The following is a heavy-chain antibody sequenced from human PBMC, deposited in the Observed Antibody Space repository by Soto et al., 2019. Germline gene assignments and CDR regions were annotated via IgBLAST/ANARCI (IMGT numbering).Heavy chain of an antibody. CDR1: GFTFSSYA. D-gene: IGHD6-19*01. Sequence: GGSLRLSCAASGFTFSSYAMHWVRQAPGKGLEWVAIISYDGSNKYYADSVKGRFTISRDISKNTLYLQMNSLRAEDTAVYYYAEDIFCRGWYPTQYFYHGMGVWGQGTTVTVSS. J-gene: IGHJ6*02. CDR2: ISYDGSNK. CDR3: AEDIFCRGWYPTQYFYHGMGV. V-gene: IGHV3-30-3*01.